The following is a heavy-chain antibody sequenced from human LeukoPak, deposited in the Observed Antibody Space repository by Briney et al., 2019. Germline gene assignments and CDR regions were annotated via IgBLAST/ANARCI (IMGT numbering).Heavy chain of an antibody. Sequence: GGSLRLSCAVSGLTFSRYAMSWVRQAPGKGLEWVSAISESGTGTYYADSVKGRFTISRDNSKDTLSLHMSSLRAEDTAVYYCAKPVCCTSSGRRVPGVYCFDYWGQGTLVTVSS. D-gene: IGHD3-22*01. CDR2: ISESGTGT. CDR3: AKPVCCTSSGRRVPGVYCFDY. V-gene: IGHV3-23*01. J-gene: IGHJ4*02. CDR1: GLTFSRYA.